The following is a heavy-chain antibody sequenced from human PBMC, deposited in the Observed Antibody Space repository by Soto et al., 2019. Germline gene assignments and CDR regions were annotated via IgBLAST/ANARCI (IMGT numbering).Heavy chain of an antibody. D-gene: IGHD4-4*01. CDR2: ITSSGTHI. J-gene: IGHJ4*02. CDR1: GSTFSHYY. V-gene: IGHV3-21*01. Sequence: EVQLVNSGGGLGKPGGSLRLSCAASGSTFSHYYMNWVRQAPGKGLEWVSSITSSGTHIYYADSVKGRFTISRDNAKNSLALQMNSLRAEDTAVYYCAGTDDSTTFDYWGQGTLVTVSS. CDR3: AGTDDSTTFDY.